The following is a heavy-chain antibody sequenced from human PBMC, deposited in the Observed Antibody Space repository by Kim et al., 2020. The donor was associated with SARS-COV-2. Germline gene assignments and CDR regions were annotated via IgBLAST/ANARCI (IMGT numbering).Heavy chain of an antibody. CDR3: ARREDHDYYGVDV. CDR1: GASIRATTHY. V-gene: IGHV4-39*01. J-gene: IGHJ6*01. CDR2: ITYSGTT. Sequence: SETLSLTCTVSGASIRATTHYWGWLRRPTGRGLEWIGSITYSGTTYYNPSLESRVTISVDTSKNQFSLKVNSVTAADTAMYYCARREDHDYYGVDVWGQGTTVTVSS. D-gene: IGHD2-15*01.